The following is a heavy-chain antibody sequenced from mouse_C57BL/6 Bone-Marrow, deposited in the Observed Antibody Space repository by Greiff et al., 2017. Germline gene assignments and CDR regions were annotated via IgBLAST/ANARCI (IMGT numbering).Heavy chain of an antibody. J-gene: IGHJ1*03. V-gene: IGHV1-80*01. CDR2: IYPGDGDT. CDR1: GYAFSSYW. Sequence: QVQLQQSGAELVKPGASVKISCKASGYAFSSYWMNWVKQRPGKGLEWIGQIYPGDGDTNYNGKFKGKATLTAHKSSSTAYMQLSSLTSEDSAVYFCADLYYYGSSRYFDVWGTGTTVTVSS. D-gene: IGHD1-1*01. CDR3: ADLYYYGSSRYFDV.